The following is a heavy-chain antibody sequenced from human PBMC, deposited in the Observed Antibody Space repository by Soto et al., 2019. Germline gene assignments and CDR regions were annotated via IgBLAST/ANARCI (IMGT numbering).Heavy chain of an antibody. J-gene: IGHJ6*04. V-gene: IGHV3-33*01. CDR2: IWYDGSNK. CDR3: ARDPLGYYDSSGYYYDYYYYGMDV. Sequence: PGGSLRLSCAASGFTFSSYGMHWVRQAPGKGLEWVAVIWYDGSNKYYADSVKGRFTISRDNSKNTLYLQMNSLRAEDTAVYYCARDPLGYYDSSGYYYDYYYYGMDVWGKGTTVTVS. CDR1: GFTFSSYG. D-gene: IGHD3-22*01.